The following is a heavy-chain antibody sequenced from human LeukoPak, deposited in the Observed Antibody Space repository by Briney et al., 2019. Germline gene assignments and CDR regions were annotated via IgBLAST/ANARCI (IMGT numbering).Heavy chain of an antibody. CDR3: ASDGSYYGPLGN. CDR1: GGTFSSYA. V-gene: IGHV1-69*05. Sequence: SVKVSCKASGGTFSSYAISWVRQAPGQGLEWMGRIIPIFGTANYAQKFQGRVTITTDESTSTAYMELSSLRSEDTAVYYCASDGSYYGPLGNWGQGTLVTVSS. D-gene: IGHD1-26*01. CDR2: IIPIFGTA. J-gene: IGHJ4*02.